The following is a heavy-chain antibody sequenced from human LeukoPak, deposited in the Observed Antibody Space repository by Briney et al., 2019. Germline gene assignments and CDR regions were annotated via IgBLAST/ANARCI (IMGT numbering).Heavy chain of an antibody. CDR1: GFTFTGYY. V-gene: IGHV3-15*01. CDR3: TKVLWGLTLLSSDY. Sequence: SCKASGFTFTGYYMHWVRQAPGKGLEWVGRIKSKTDGGTTDYAAPVKGRFTISRDDSKNTLYPQMNSLRAEDTALYYCTKVLWGLTLLSSDYWGQGTLVTVSS. CDR2: IKSKTDGGTT. D-gene: IGHD3-16*01. J-gene: IGHJ4*02.